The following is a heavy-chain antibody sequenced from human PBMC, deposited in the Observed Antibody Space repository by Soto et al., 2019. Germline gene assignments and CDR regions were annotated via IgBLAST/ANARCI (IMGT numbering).Heavy chain of an antibody. V-gene: IGHV3-30-3*01. J-gene: IGHJ6*02. Sequence: PGGSLRLSCAASGFTFSSYAMHWVRQAPGKGLEWVAVISYDGSNKYYADSVKGRFTISRDNSKNTLYLQMNSLRAEDTAVYYCARDQSRIAAAGTGLYYYYGMDVWGQGTTVTVSS. CDR1: GFTFSSYA. D-gene: IGHD6-13*01. CDR2: ISYDGSNK. CDR3: ARDQSRIAAAGTGLYYYYGMDV.